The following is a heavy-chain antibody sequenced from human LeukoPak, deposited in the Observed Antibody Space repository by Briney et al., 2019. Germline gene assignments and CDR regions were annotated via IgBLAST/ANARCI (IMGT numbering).Heavy chain of an antibody. CDR3: ARDSGPFLEWLSHDVRYYFDY. Sequence: PSQTLSLTCTVSGGSISSGSYYWSWIRQPAGKGLEWIGRIYTSGSTNYNPSLTSRVTISVGTSKNQFSPKLSSVTDATTAVYYCARDSGPFLEWLSHDVRYYFDYWGQGTLVTVSS. CDR2: IYTSGST. D-gene: IGHD3-3*01. J-gene: IGHJ4*02. CDR1: GGSISSGSYY. V-gene: IGHV4-61*02.